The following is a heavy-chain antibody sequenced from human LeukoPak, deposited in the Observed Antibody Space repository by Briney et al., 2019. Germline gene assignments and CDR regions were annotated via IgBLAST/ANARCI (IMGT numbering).Heavy chain of an antibody. CDR3: ARDRDGYNYEAFDI. CDR1: GFTFSSYS. V-gene: IGHV3-21*01. Sequence: GGSLRLSCAASGFTFSSYSMNWVRQAPGKGLVWVSSISSSSSYIYYADSVKGRFTISRDNAKNSLYLQMNSLRAEDTAVYYCARDRDGYNYEAFDIWGQGTMVTVSS. J-gene: IGHJ3*02. D-gene: IGHD5-24*01. CDR2: ISSSSSYI.